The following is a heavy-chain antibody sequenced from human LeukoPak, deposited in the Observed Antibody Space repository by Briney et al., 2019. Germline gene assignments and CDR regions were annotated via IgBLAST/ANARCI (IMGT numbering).Heavy chain of an antibody. D-gene: IGHD1-26*01. CDR2: IYDSGST. CDR1: GGSIRSSYYY. J-gene: IGHJ4*02. CDR3: ARGHRWRSYYSVPPLY. V-gene: IGHV4-39*07. Sequence: PSETLSPTCTVSGGSIRSSYYYWGWIRQPPGKGLEWIGSIYDSGSTYYNPSLKSRVTISVDTSKNQFSLKLSSVTAADTAVYYCARGHRWRSYYSVPPLYWGQGTLVTVSS.